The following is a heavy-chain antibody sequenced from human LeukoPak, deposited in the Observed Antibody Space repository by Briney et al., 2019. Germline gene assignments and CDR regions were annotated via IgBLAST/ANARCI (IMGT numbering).Heavy chain of an antibody. Sequence: ASVKVSCKASGYTFTNYYMHWVRQAPGQGLEWMGIINPSGGSTSYAQKFQGRVTMTRDTSTSTVYMELSSLRSEDTAVYYCARDPTAQITIFGVAPYYYYMDVWGKGTTVTVSS. J-gene: IGHJ6*03. CDR1: GYTFTNYY. CDR3: ARDPTAQITIFGVAPYYYYMDV. CDR2: INPSGGST. V-gene: IGHV1-46*01. D-gene: IGHD3-3*01.